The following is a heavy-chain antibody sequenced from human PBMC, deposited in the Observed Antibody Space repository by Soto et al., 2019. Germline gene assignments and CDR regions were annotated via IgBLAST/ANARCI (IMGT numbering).Heavy chain of an antibody. J-gene: IGHJ4*02. Sequence: EVQLVESGGGLVQPGGSLRLSCAASGFTFSSYAMHWVRQAPGKGLEYVSAISSNGGSTYYANSVKDRFTISRDNSKNTLYLQMGSLRAEDMAVYYCARASGYAFDYWGQGTLVTVSS. CDR2: ISSNGGST. V-gene: IGHV3-64*01. CDR1: GFTFSSYA. D-gene: IGHD5-12*01. CDR3: ARASGYAFDY.